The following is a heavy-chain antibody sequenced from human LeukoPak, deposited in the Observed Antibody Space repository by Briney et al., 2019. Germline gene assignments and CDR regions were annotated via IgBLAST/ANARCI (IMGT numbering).Heavy chain of an antibody. J-gene: IGHJ4*02. CDR2: FDPEDGET. CDR3: ATDDGGNRPFDY. Sequence: ASVKVSCKVSGYTLTELSMHWVRQAPGKGLEWMGGFDPEDGETIYAQKFQGRVTMTEDTSTDTAYMELSSLRSEDTAVYYCATDDGGNRPFDYWGRGTLVTVSS. D-gene: IGHD4-23*01. V-gene: IGHV1-24*01. CDR1: GYTLTELS.